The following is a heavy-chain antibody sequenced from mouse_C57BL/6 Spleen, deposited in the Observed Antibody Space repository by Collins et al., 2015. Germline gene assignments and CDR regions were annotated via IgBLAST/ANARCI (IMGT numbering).Heavy chain of an antibody. CDR1: GFTFSDYG. CDR2: ISSGSSTI. Sequence: ASGFTFSDYGMHWVRQAPEKGLEWVAYISSGSSTIYYADTVKGRFTISRDNAKNTLFLQMTSLRSEDTAMYYCARNDGYYRYFDVWGTGTTVTVSS. J-gene: IGHJ1*03. D-gene: IGHD2-3*01. V-gene: IGHV5-17*01. CDR3: ARNDGYYRYFDV.